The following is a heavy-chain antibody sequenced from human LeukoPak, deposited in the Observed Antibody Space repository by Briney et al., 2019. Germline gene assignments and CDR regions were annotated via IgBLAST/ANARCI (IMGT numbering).Heavy chain of an antibody. CDR1: GFTVSSNY. D-gene: IGHD3-22*01. J-gene: IGHJ4*02. CDR2: IYSGGST. CDR3: ARDLSSGYNYPSDY. V-gene: IGHV3-66*01. Sequence: GGSLRLSCAASGFTVSSNYMSWVRQAPGKGREWVSVIYSGGSTYYADSVKGRFTISRDNSKNTLYLQMNSLRAEDTAVYYCARDLSSGYNYPSDYWGQGTLVTVSS.